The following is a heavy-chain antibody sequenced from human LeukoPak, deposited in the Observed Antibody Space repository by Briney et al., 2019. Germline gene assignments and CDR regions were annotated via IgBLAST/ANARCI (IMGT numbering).Heavy chain of an antibody. J-gene: IGHJ5*01. V-gene: IGHV4-34*01. CDR3: ARRSISWFDS. CDR2: INHSGRT. CDR1: GGSFSGYY. Sequence: SETLSLTCAVYGGSFSGYYWNWIRQPPGKGLEWIGEINHSGRTNYSPSLKSRVTISVDTSKNHFSLKLNSVTAADTAVYYCARRSISWFDSWGRGTLVTVSS.